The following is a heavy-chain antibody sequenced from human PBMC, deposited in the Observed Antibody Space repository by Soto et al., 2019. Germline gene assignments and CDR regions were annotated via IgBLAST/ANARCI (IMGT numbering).Heavy chain of an antibody. V-gene: IGHV1-18*01. D-gene: IGHD1-26*01. CDR3: ARGSPSGSLTYFDY. Sequence: ASVKVSCKASGYTFSNFGISWVRQAPGEGLEWMGWISPNSEKTKIAQRFQGRVTMTTDISTSTSYLELRGLRSDDTAVYYCARGSPSGSLTYFDYWGQGTLVTVSS. J-gene: IGHJ4*02. CDR2: ISPNSEKT. CDR1: GYTFSNFG.